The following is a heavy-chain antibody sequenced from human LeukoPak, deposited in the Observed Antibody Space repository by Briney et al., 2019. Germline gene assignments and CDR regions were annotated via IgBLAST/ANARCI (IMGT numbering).Heavy chain of an antibody. Sequence: PGGSLRLSCAVSGFTFSRYSLHWVRQAPGKGLEWISYITPSGNNKYYSDSVKGRFTISRDNAKNSVYLQMDSLRAEDTAVYYCARGGGDYWGQGTLVTVSS. J-gene: IGHJ4*02. V-gene: IGHV3-48*01. CDR3: ARGGGDY. CDR1: GFTFSRYS. CDR2: ITPSGNNK.